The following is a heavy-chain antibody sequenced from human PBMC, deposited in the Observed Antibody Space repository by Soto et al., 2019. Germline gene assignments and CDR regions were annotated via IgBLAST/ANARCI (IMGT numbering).Heavy chain of an antibody. J-gene: IGHJ4*02. Sequence: GASVKVSCKASGYTFTSYAMHWVRQAPGQRLEWMGWINAGNGNTKYSQKFQGRVTITRDTSASTAYMELSSLRSEDTAVYYCARVGYDFWSGYHGDGQQPFDYWGQGTQVTVSS. CDR1: GYTFTSYA. CDR2: INAGNGNT. D-gene: IGHD3-3*01. CDR3: ARVGYDFWSGYHGDGQQPFDY. V-gene: IGHV1-3*01.